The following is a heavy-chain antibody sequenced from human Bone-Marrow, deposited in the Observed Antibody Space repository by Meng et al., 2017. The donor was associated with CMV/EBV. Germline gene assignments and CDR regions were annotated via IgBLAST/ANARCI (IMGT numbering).Heavy chain of an antibody. Sequence: GESLKISCAASGFTFSSYGMHWVRQAPGKGLKWVAFIRYDGSNKYYADSVKGRFTISRDNSKNTLYLQMNSLRAEDTAVYYCARGGIVVGRGYFDYWGQGTLVTVSS. V-gene: IGHV3-30*02. CDR3: ARGGIVVGRGYFDY. CDR2: IRYDGSNK. J-gene: IGHJ4*02. D-gene: IGHD3-22*01. CDR1: GFTFSSYG.